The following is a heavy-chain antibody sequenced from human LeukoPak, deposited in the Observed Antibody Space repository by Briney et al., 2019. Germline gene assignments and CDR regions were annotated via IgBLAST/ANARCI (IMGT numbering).Heavy chain of an antibody. V-gene: IGHV3-53*01. CDR2: IYSGGST. Sequence: GGPLRLSCAASGFTVSNNYMSWVRQAPGKGLEWVSVIYSGGSTYYADSVRGRFTISRDNSKNTLFLQMNSLRAEDTAVYYCAKDTRLYSGSGSYFLDFWGQGTLVTVSS. J-gene: IGHJ4*02. CDR3: AKDTRLYSGSGSYFLDF. D-gene: IGHD3-10*01. CDR1: GFTVSNNY.